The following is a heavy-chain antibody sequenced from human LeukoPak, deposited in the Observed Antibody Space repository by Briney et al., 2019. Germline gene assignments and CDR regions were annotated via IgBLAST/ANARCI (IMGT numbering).Heavy chain of an antibody. D-gene: IGHD5-18*01. Sequence: GGSLRLSCAASGFTVSSNYMIWVRQAPGKGLQWVSVIYSGGTTYYADSVQGRFTISRDNSKNTVYLQMNSLRAEDTAVYYCARGTIQLWWDYWGQGTLVTVSS. CDR2: IYSGGTT. CDR3: ARGTIQLWWDY. V-gene: IGHV3-53*01. J-gene: IGHJ4*02. CDR1: GFTVSSNY.